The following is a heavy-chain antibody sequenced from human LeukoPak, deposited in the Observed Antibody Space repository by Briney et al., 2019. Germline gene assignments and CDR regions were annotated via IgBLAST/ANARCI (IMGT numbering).Heavy chain of an antibody. CDR1: GFTFSSYS. J-gene: IGHJ4*02. Sequence: GGSLRLSCAASGFTFSSYSMNWVRQAPGKGLEWISYISSSSSSVYYADSVKGRFTISRDNSKNALYLQMNSLRAEGTAVYYGAKGGGNSCNSVNDYRGQGTRFT. CDR2: ISSSSSSV. V-gene: IGHV3-48*01. CDR3: AKGGGNSCNSVNDY. D-gene: IGHD4-23*01.